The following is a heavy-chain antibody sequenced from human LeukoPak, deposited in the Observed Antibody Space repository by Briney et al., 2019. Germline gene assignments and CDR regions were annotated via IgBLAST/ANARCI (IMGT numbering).Heavy chain of an antibody. D-gene: IGHD6-6*01. V-gene: IGHV3-49*04. CDR1: GFNFCDYA. J-gene: IGHJ4*02. CDR2: IRTKPYGGTP. CDR3: ASIAGRNYFDY. Sequence: GGSLRLSCRPSGFNFCDYAMSWVRQAPGQGLEWVGFIRTKPYGGTPDYAASVKGRFTISRDNSKNTLYLQMNSLRAEDTAVYYCASIAGRNYFDYWGQGTLVTVSS.